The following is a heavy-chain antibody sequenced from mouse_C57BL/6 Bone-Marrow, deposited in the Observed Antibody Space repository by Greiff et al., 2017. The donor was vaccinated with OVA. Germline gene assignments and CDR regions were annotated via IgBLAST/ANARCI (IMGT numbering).Heavy chain of an antibody. Sequence: EVQRVESGGGLVQPGGSLKLSCAASGFTFSDSYMYWVRQTPEKRLEWVAYISNGGGSTYYPDNVKGRFTLSRDKAKNTLYLQMSRLKSEDTAMYYCARHGTTVVASRYWYFDVWGTGTTVTVSS. CDR2: ISNGGGST. CDR3: ARHGTTVVASRYWYFDV. CDR1: GFTFSDSY. D-gene: IGHD1-1*01. J-gene: IGHJ1*03. V-gene: IGHV5-12*01.